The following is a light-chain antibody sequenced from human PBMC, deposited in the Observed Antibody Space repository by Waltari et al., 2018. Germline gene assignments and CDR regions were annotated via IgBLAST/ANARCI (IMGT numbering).Light chain of an antibody. CDR1: RHDVGGYDH. V-gene: IGLV2-14*03. CDR2: DVN. CDR3: SSYTSINTYV. J-gene: IGLJ1*01. Sequence: QSALTQPASVSGSPGQSVTISCIGTRHDVGGYDHVSWYQQHPGKAPQLMIYDVNKRPSGFSNRFSGSQSGNTASLTISGLQAEDEADYYCSSYTSINTYVFGSGTKVTVL.